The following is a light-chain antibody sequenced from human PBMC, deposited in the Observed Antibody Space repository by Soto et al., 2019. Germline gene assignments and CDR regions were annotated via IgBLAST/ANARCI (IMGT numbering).Light chain of an antibody. J-gene: IGKJ5*01. V-gene: IGKV3-20*01. CDR1: QSVSSSY. Sequence: EIVVTHSPGTLSLSPGERATLSCRASQSVSSSYLAWYQQKPGQAPRLLIHGASSRATGIPDRISGSGSGTDFTLTISRLEPEDFAVYYCQQYGSPPITFGQGTRLEIK. CDR3: QQYGSPPIT. CDR2: GAS.